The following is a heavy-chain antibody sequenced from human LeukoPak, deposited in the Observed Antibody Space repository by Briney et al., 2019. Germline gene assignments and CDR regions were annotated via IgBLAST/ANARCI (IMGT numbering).Heavy chain of an antibody. Sequence: PGGSLRLSCAASGFTFSSYSMNWVRQAPGKGLEWVSYISSSSSTIYYADSVKGRFTISRDNAKNSLYLQMNSLRAEDTAVYYCAREKVLGFGEFGDYWGQGTLVTVSS. J-gene: IGHJ4*02. V-gene: IGHV3-48*04. CDR3: AREKVLGFGEFGDY. CDR2: ISSSSSTI. CDR1: GFTFSSYS. D-gene: IGHD3-10*01.